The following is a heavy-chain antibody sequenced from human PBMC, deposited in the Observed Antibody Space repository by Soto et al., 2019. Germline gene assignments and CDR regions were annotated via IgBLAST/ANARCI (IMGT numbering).Heavy chain of an antibody. CDR2: ISYDGSNK. D-gene: IGHD2-15*01. CDR1: GFTFISYA. CDR3: ARDGCSGGSCYSSVYGMDV. J-gene: IGHJ6*02. V-gene: IGHV3-30-3*01. Sequence: LRLSFAASGFTFISYAMHWVRQAPGKGLEWVAVISYDGSNKYYADSVKGRFTISRDNSKNTLYLQMNSLRAEDTAVYYCARDGCSGGSCYSSVYGMDVWGQGTTVTVSS.